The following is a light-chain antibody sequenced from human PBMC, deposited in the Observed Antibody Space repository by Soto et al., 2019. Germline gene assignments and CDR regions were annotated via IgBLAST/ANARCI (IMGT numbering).Light chain of an antibody. CDR3: GTWDTSLGTWG. CDR2: DNN. V-gene: IGLV1-51*01. J-gene: IGLJ3*02. CDR1: SSNIGKNY. Sequence: QSMLTQPPSVSAAPGQRVTIFCSGSSSNIGKNYVSWYQQFPGTAPRLLIYDNNKRPSGIPDRFSGSKSDTSATLAITGLQTGDEADYYCGTWDTSLGTWGFGGGTKVTVL.